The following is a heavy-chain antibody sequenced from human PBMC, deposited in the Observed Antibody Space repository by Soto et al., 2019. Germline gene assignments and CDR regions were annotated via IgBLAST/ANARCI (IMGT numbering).Heavy chain of an antibody. Sequence: GGSLRLSCAASGFTFSTYAMSCVRQAPGKGLEWVSAISGTGGSTYYADSVKGRFTISRDNSKNTLYLQMNSLRAEDTAVYYYAKDGIMITFGGPETLWGQGTLVTVSS. V-gene: IGHV3-23*01. CDR1: GFTFSTYA. CDR3: AKDGIMITFGGPETL. J-gene: IGHJ1*01. D-gene: IGHD3-16*01. CDR2: ISGTGGST.